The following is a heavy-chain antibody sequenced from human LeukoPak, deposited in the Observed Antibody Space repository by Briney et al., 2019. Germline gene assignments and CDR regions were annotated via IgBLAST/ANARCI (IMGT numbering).Heavy chain of an antibody. D-gene: IGHD2-15*01. CDR2: IYYSGST. CDR3: ARVWEYCSGGSCYSKGPFDI. J-gene: IGHJ3*02. CDR1: GGPISSYY. Sequence: SETLSLTCTVSGGPISSYYWSWIRQPPGKGLEWIGYIYYSGSTNYNPSLKSRVTISVDTSKNQFSLKLSSVTAADTAVYYCARVWEYCSGGSCYSKGPFDIWGQGTMVTVSS. V-gene: IGHV4-59*01.